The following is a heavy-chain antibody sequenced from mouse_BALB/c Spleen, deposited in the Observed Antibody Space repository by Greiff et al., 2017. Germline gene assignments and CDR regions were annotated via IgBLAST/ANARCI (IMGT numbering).Heavy chain of an antibody. CDR3: ASRRILDYAMDY. CDR2: INPYNDGT. V-gene: IGHV1-14*01. Sequence: VHVKQSGPELVKPGASVKMSCKASGYTFTSYVMHWVKQKPGQGLEWIGYINPYNDGTKYNEKFKGKATLTSDKSSSTAYMELSSLTSEDSAVYYCASRRILDYAMDYWGQGTSVTVSS. CDR1: GYTFTSYV. J-gene: IGHJ4*01.